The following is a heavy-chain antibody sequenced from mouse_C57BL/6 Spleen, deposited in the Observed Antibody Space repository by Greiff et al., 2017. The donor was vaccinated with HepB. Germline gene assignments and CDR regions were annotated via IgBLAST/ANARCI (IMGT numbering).Heavy chain of an antibody. CDR3: TTYDGSAY. CDR1: GFNIKDDY. D-gene: IGHD2-3*01. J-gene: IGHJ3*01. Sequence: EVQLQQSGAELVRPGASVKLSCTASGFNIKDDYMHWVKQRPEQGLEWIGWIDPENGDTEYASKFQGKATITADTSSNTAYLQLSRLTSEDTAVYYCTTYDGSAYWGQGTLVTVSA. V-gene: IGHV14-4*01. CDR2: IDPENGDT.